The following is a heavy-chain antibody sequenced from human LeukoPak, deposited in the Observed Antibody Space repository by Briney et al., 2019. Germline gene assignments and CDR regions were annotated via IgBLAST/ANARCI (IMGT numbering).Heavy chain of an antibody. Sequence: SETLSLTCTVSGGSISSSSYYWGWIRQPPGKGLEWIGSIYYSGSTYYNPSLKSRVTISVDTSKNQFSLKLSSVTAADTAVYYCARDRAVGAIIDYWGQGTLVTVSS. CDR1: GGSISSSSYY. D-gene: IGHD1-26*01. J-gene: IGHJ4*02. CDR2: IYYSGST. V-gene: IGHV4-39*07. CDR3: ARDRAVGAIIDY.